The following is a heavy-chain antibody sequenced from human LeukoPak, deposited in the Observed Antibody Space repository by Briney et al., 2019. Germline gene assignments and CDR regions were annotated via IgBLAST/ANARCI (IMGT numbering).Heavy chain of an antibody. V-gene: IGHV3-7*01. J-gene: IGHJ4*02. CDR3: ARDLLMGYYDY. CDR2: IKQDGSAK. D-gene: IGHD2-8*01. Sequence: PGGSLRLSCAASGFTFSSYWMSWVRQAPGKGLEWVANIKQDGSAKYYVDSVKGRFTISRDNAKNSLYLQMNSLRAEDTAVYYCARDLLMGYYDYWGQGTLVTVSS. CDR1: GFTFSSYW.